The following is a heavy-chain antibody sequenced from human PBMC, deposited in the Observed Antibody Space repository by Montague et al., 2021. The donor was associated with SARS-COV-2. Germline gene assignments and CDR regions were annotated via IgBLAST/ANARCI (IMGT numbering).Heavy chain of an antibody. J-gene: IGHJ5*02. D-gene: IGHD3-9*01. CDR3: AHFGILRYFDP. CDR2: IYGDDDN. V-gene: IGHV2-5*02. CDR1: GFSLSTSEVG. Sequence: PTQTLTLTCTFSGFSLSTSEVGVGWIRQPPGKAPEFLALIYGDDDNRYKPSLKSRLTITKVTSKNQVVLTMTNVDPVDTATYYCAHFGILRYFDPWGQGTLVTVSS.